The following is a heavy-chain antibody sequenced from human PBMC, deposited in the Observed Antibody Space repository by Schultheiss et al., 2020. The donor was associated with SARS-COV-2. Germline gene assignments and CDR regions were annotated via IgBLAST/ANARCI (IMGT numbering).Heavy chain of an antibody. CDR2: IRSKAYGGTT. CDR1: GFTFGDYA. D-gene: IGHD3-10*01. V-gene: IGHV3-49*03. J-gene: IGHJ4*02. CDR3: TRDHYGSGSYYNDYFDY. Sequence: GESLKISCTASGFTFGDYAMSWFRQAPGKGLEWVGFIRSKAYGGTTEYAASVKGRFTISRDDSKSIAYLQMNSLKTEDTAVYYCTRDHYGSGSYYNDYFDYWGQGTLVTVSS.